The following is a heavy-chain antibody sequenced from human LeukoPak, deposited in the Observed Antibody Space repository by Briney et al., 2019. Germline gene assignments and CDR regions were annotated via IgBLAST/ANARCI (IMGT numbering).Heavy chain of an antibody. D-gene: IGHD6-25*01. CDR2: IIPIFGTA. V-gene: IGHV1-69*13. J-gene: IGHJ4*02. Sequence: SVKVSCKASGGTFSSYAISWVRQAPGQGLEWMGGIIPIFGTANYAQKFQGRVTITADESTSTAYMELSSLRSEDTAVYYCATGGFMAEAKFDYWGQGTLVTVSS. CDR1: GGTFSSYA. CDR3: ATGGFMAEAKFDY.